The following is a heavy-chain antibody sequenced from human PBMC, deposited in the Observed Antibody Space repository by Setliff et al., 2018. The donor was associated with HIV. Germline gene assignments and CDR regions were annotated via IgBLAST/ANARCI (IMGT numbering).Heavy chain of an antibody. J-gene: IGHJ4*02. V-gene: IGHV1-8*02. CDR2: MMPSSGNT. CDR3: ARAGGLRMDRGVVSDY. Sequence: ASVKVSCKASXYTXTSYEINXXRXATGQGLEWMGWMMPSSGNTGYAQKFQGRLTMTKTTSISTAYMALSGLRYEDAAVYYCARAGGLRMDRGVVSDYWGQGTLVTVSS. CDR1: XYTXTSYE. D-gene: IGHD3-10*01.